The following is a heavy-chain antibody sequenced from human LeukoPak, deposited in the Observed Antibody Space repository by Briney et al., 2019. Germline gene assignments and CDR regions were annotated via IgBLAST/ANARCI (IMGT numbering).Heavy chain of an antibody. V-gene: IGHV1-2*02. CDR3: ARDTSVLGAFDI. J-gene: IGHJ3*02. CDR2: INPNSGGT. D-gene: IGHD5/OR15-5a*01. CDR1: GYTFTGYY. Sequence: ASVKVSCKASGYTFTGYYMHWVRQAPGQGLEWMGWINPNSGGTNYAQKFQGKVTMTSDTSINTAYMELSRLTSDDTAAYYCARDTSVLGAFDIWGQGTMVTVSS.